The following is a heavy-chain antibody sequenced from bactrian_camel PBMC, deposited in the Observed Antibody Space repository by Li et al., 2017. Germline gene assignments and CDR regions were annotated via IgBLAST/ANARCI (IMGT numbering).Heavy chain of an antibody. CDR1: GYTDST. CDR2: IAINGGT. V-gene: IGHV3S53*01. CDR3: AATADGECRDYKSSRDLSF. Sequence: QVQLVESGGGSVQAGGSLRLSCQASGYTDSTAWFRQAPGKEREGVAYIAINGGTDYTYSVAGRFTISKDNAKNTLYLQMNTLKAEDSGLYYCAATADGECRDYKSSRDLSFWGQGTQVTVS. J-gene: IGHJ4*01. D-gene: IGHD1*01.